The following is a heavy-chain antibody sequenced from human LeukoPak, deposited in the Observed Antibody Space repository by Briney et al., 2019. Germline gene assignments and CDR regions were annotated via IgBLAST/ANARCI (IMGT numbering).Heavy chain of an antibody. Sequence: SETLSLTCTVSGGSISRYYWSWIRQPPGKGLEWIGYIYYSGSTNYNPSLKSRVTISVDTSKNQISLRLTSVTATDTAMYYCARQTGSGLFTLPGGQGTLVTVSS. D-gene: IGHD3/OR15-3a*01. V-gene: IGHV4-59*08. J-gene: IGHJ4*02. CDR1: GGSISRYY. CDR3: ARQTGSGLFTLP. CDR2: IYYSGST.